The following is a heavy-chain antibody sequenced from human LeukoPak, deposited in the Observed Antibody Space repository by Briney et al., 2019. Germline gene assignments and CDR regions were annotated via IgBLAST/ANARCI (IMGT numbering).Heavy chain of an antibody. CDR1: GGSISSSSYY. Sequence: SETPSLTCTVSGGSISSSSYYWGWIRQPPGKGLEWIGSIYYSGSTYYNPSLKSRFTISVDTSKNQFSLKLSSVTAADTAVYYCARQGPIVGARGRAFDNWGQGTMVTVSS. CDR3: ARQGPIVGARGRAFDN. J-gene: IGHJ3*02. CDR2: IYYSGST. V-gene: IGHV4-39*01. D-gene: IGHD1-26*01.